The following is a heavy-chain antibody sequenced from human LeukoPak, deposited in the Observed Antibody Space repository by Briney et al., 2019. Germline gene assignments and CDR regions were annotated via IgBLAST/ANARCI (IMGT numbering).Heavy chain of an antibody. Sequence: SETLSLTCAVSGYSISNGYFWAWIRQPPGKGLEWIAYIYQSGSTYYNPSLKSRVTMSVDTSKNQFSLNLSSVTAADTALYYCARLYSSYYFDYWGQGTLVTVSS. V-gene: IGHV4-38-2*01. D-gene: IGHD6-6*01. J-gene: IGHJ4*02. CDR2: IYQSGST. CDR1: GYSISNGYF. CDR3: ARLYSSYYFDY.